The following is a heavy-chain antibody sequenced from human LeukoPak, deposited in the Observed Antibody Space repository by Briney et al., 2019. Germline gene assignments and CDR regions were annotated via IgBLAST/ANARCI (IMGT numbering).Heavy chain of an antibody. CDR1: GGSISNYY. V-gene: IGHV4-59*08. D-gene: IGHD1-26*01. Sequence: SETLSLTCIVSGGSISNYYWSWFRQPPGKGLESIGHIYSSGTTNYNPSLQSRVTMLVDTSRNQFSLRLSSVTAADTAVYYCARHETGGTYPLKYWGQGTLVTVSS. CDR3: ARHETGGTYPLKY. J-gene: IGHJ4*02. CDR2: IYSSGTT.